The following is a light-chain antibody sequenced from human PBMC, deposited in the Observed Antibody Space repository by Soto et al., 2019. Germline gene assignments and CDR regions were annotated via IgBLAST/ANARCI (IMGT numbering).Light chain of an antibody. CDR3: QNYYGVPT. CDR1: QSIDVW. V-gene: IGKV1-5*03. Sequence: DIQVTQSPSTLAASVGDRVTITCRATQSIDVWLAWYQQKPGEAPKLLMSKASTLEGGVPSRFSGSGSGTECMLTISSLQADDFAFYYCQNYYGVPTFGQGNKVEIK. J-gene: IGKJ1*01. CDR2: KAS.